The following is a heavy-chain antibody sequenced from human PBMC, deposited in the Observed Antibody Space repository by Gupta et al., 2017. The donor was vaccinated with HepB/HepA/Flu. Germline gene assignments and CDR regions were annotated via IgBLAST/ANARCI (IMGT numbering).Heavy chain of an antibody. V-gene: IGHV3-7*01. CDR3: ARDRPVKSASYSLFDP. CDR1: GFTFSRYW. J-gene: IGHJ5*02. D-gene: IGHD1-26*01. CDR2: IKQDGSEK. Sequence: EVQLVESGGGLVQPGGSLRLSCAASGFTFSRYWMSWVRQAPGKGLEWVANIKQDGSEKYYVESVKGRFTISRDNAKNSLYLQMNSLRAEDTAVYYCARDRPVKSASYSLFDPWGQGTLSPSPQ.